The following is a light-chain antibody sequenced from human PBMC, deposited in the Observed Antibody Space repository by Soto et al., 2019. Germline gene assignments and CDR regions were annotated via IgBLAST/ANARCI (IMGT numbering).Light chain of an antibody. J-gene: IGKJ4*01. CDR2: GAS. V-gene: IGKV3-20*01. Sequence: EIVLTQSPGTLSLSPGERATLSCRASQSVGSTYLAWYQQKPGQAPRLLIYGASSSATGIPDRFSGSGSGTDFTLTISRLEPEGFAVYYCQHYGSLVLTFGGGTKVEIK. CDR3: QHYGSLVLT. CDR1: QSVGSTY.